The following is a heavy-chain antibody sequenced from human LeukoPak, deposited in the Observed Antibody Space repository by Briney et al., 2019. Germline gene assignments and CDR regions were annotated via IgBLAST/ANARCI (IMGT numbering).Heavy chain of an antibody. D-gene: IGHD3-22*01. CDR2: ISSSGSTI. CDR1: GFTFSDYY. J-gene: IGHJ4*02. V-gene: IGHV3-11*01. CDR3: ASDAYDSSGYYHY. Sequence: PGGSLRLSCAASGFTFSDYYMSWIRQAPGKGLEWVSYISSSGSTIYYADSVKGRFTISRDNAKNSLYLQMSSLRAEDTAVYYCASDAYDSSGYYHYWGQGTLVTVSS.